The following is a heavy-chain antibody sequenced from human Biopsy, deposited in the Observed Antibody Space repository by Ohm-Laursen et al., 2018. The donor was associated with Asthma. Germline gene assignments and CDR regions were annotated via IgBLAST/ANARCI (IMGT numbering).Heavy chain of an antibody. CDR3: ARQSGQDYGDSSGFDI. CDR2: VSSDGHNK. D-gene: IGHD3-22*01. J-gene: IGHJ3*02. CDR1: GFVFSQCG. Sequence: SLRLSCAASGFVFSQCGMHWVRQGPGKGLEWVALVSSDGHNKYYEDSVKGRLTISRDNSRNRLYLQINRLTVEDSAVYFCARQSGQDYGDSSGFDIWGQGTKVAVPS. V-gene: IGHV3-30*03.